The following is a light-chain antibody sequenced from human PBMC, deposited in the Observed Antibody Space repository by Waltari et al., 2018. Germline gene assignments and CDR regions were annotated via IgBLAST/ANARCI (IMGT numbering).Light chain of an antibody. J-gene: IGLJ2*01. Sequence: QSALTQPASMSGSLGQSITISCTGSGSEIDIYNLVSWYQQYPGKAPKLIIYEGDERPSGVSDRFSGSKSGNTASLTISGLQADDEAEYHCCSYAGGTTFLFGGGTKVTVL. CDR1: GSEIDIYNL. V-gene: IGLV2-23*03. CDR2: EGD. CDR3: CSYAGGTTFL.